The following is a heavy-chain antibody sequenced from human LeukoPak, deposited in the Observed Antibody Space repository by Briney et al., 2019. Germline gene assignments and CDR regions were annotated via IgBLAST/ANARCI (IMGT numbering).Heavy chain of an antibody. CDR2: INHSGNT. Sequence: SETLSLTCAVYGGSFSDYYWTWIRQPPGKGLEWIGEINHSGNTKYNPSLKSRVTISADTSRNQFSLKLSSVTAADTAVYYCATNEWSGYYFEYWGQGTLVPVSS. CDR1: GGSFSDYY. CDR3: ATNEWSGYYFEY. V-gene: IGHV4-34*01. J-gene: IGHJ4*02. D-gene: IGHD3-3*01.